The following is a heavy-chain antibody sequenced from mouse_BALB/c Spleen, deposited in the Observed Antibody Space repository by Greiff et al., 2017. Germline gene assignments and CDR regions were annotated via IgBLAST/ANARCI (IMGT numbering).Heavy chain of an antibody. Sequence: QVQLKESGPGLVAPSQSLSITCTVSGFSLTSYGVHWVRQPPGKGLAWLGVIWAGGSTNYNSALMSRLSISKDNSKSQVFLKMNSLQTDDTAMYYCARYGSSYVRAMDYWGQGTSVTVSS. CDR3: ARYGSSYVRAMDY. CDR1: GFSLTSYG. D-gene: IGHD1-1*01. CDR2: IWAGGST. J-gene: IGHJ4*01. V-gene: IGHV2-9*02.